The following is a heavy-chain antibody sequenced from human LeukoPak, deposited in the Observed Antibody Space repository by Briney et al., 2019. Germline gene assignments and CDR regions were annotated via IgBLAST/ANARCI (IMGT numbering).Heavy chain of an antibody. Sequence: SETLSLTCTVSGGSISSSSYYWGWIRQPPGKGLEWIGSIYYSGSTYYNPSLKSRVTISVDTSKNQFSLKLSSVTAADTAVYCCASTGSAAFDIWGQGTMVTVSS. V-gene: IGHV4-39*07. CDR2: IYYSGST. D-gene: IGHD1-26*01. CDR3: ASTGSAAFDI. J-gene: IGHJ3*02. CDR1: GGSISSSSYY.